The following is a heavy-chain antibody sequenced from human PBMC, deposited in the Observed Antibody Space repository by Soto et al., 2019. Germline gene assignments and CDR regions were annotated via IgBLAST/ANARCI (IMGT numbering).Heavy chain of an antibody. V-gene: IGHV4-39*01. CDR2: IYYSGST. J-gene: IGHJ4*02. CDR1: GGSISSSSYY. D-gene: IGHD1-26*01. CDR3: ARRTATLIDY. Sequence: SETLSLTCTVSGGSISSSSYYWGWIRQPPGKGLECIGSIYYSGSTYYNPSLKSRVTISVDTSKNQFSLKLSSVPAADTAVYYCARRTATLIDYWGQGTLVTVSS.